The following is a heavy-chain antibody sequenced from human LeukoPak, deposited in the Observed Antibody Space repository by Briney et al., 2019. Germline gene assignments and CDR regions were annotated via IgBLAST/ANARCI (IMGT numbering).Heavy chain of an antibody. V-gene: IGHV3-49*04. CDR1: GFSVGDHA. D-gene: IGHD5-18*01. Sequence: GGSLRLSCKGSGFSVGDHAMSWVRQAPGQGLEWVGFIRSNAYRGTTEYAPSVKGRFTISRDDSNNIAYLQMNSLKTEDTAVYYCSRGPIELWVHNGMDVWGQGTTVTVSS. CDR3: SRGPIELWVHNGMDV. CDR2: IRSNAYRGTT. J-gene: IGHJ6*02.